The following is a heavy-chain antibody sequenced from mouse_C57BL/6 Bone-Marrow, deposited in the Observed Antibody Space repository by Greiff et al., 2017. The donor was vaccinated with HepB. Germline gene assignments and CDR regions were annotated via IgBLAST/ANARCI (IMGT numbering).Heavy chain of an antibody. CDR2: ISSGGDYI. J-gene: IGHJ4*01. V-gene: IGHV5-9-1*02. CDR3: TIYDYANAMDF. CDR1: GFTFSSYA. Sequence: EVKLVESGEGLVKPGGSLKLSCAASGFTFSSYAMSWVRQTPEKRLEWVAYISSGGDYIYYADTVKGRFTISRDNARNTLYLQMSSLKSEDTAMYYCTIYDYANAMDFWGQGTSVTVSS. D-gene: IGHD2-4*01.